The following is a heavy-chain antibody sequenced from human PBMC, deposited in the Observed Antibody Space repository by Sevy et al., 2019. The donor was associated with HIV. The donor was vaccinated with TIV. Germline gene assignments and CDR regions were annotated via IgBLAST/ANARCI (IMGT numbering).Heavy chain of an antibody. V-gene: IGHV1-2*06. CDR1: GYTFTGYY. CDR2: INPNSGGT. J-gene: IGHJ4*02. D-gene: IGHD2-2*01. Sequence: ASVKVSCKASGYTFTGYYMHWVRQAPGQGLEWMGRINPNSGGTNYAQKFQGRVTMTGETSISTAYMELSRLSSDDTAVYYCARERGKPIVVVPAAVKEFDYWGQGTLVTVSS. CDR3: ARERGKPIVVVPAAVKEFDY.